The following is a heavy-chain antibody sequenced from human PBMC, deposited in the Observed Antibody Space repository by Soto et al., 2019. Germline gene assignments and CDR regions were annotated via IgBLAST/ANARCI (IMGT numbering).Heavy chain of an antibody. CDR3: AREGNEDHYNWLDP. Sequence: SETLSLTCTVSGGSISSSSYYWGWSRQPPGKGLEWIGSIYYSGSTYYNPSLKSRVTISVDTSKNQFSLKLSSVTAADTAVYYCAREGNEDHYNWLDPWGQGTLVTVSS. D-gene: IGHD3-10*01. CDR2: IYYSGST. CDR1: GGSISSSSYY. J-gene: IGHJ5*02. V-gene: IGHV4-39*02.